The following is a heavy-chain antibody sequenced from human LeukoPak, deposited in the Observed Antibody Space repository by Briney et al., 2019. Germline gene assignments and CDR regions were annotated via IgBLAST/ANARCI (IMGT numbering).Heavy chain of an antibody. D-gene: IGHD3-22*01. CDR2: ISRSSSYI. V-gene: IGHV3-21*01. Sequence: GGSLRLSCAPSGFTFSSYSMNWVRQAPGKGLEWVSSISRSSSYIYYAASVKGRFTISRDNAKNSLYLQMNTLRAEDTAVYYCARDGQYYYDSSGYWFPDYWGQGTLVTVSS. CDR1: GFTFSSYS. J-gene: IGHJ4*02. CDR3: ARDGQYYYDSSGYWFPDY.